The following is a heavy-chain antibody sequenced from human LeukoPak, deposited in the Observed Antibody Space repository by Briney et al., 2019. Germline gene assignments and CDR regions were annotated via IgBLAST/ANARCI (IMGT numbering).Heavy chain of an antibody. Sequence: GASVKVSCKASGYTFTSYYMHWVRQAPGKGLEWMGGFDPEDGETIYAQKFQGRVTMTEDTSTDTAYMELSSLRSEDTAVYYCATQVPANGGNWFDPWGQGTLVTVSS. CDR3: ATQVPANGGNWFDP. J-gene: IGHJ5*02. CDR2: FDPEDGET. V-gene: IGHV1-24*01. CDR1: GYTFTSYY. D-gene: IGHD2-2*01.